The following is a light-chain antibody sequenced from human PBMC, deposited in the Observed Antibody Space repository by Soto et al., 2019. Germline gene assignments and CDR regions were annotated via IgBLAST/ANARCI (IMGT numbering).Light chain of an antibody. V-gene: IGKV2-30*02. CDR2: KVS. J-gene: IGKJ5*01. CDR1: QSLVHSDGIAY. Sequence: DVLMTQSPLSLPVTLGQPASISCRSNQSLVHSDGIAYFSWFQQRPGRSPRRLIYKVSNRDSGVPARFSGSGSGTDFALKISRVASEDVGVYYFMQGTHWPITFGQGTRLE. CDR3: MQGTHWPIT.